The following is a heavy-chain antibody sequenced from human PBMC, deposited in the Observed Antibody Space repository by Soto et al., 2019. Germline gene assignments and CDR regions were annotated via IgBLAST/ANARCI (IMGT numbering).Heavy chain of an antibody. D-gene: IGHD4-4*01. CDR1: GFTFSSYA. CDR2: ISYDGSNK. V-gene: IGHV3-30-3*01. J-gene: IGHJ4*02. CDR3: ATTTNRNYSRVYNFVY. Sequence: QVQLVESGGGVVQPGRSLRLSCAASGFTFSSYAMHWVRQAPGKGLEWVSVISYDGSNKYYADSVKGRFTISRDNYENTQCLQMNGQRAEDTAEYYCATTTNRNYSRVYNFVYRGQGTLVTVSS.